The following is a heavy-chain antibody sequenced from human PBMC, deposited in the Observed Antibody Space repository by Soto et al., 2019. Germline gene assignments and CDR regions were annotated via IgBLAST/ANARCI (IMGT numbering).Heavy chain of an antibody. CDR2: ISWNSGNI. V-gene: IGHV3-9*01. CDR1: GFSFGDYG. J-gene: IGHJ3*02. Sequence: EVQLVESGGGLVQPGRSLRLSCVASGFSFGDYGMHWVRQAPGRGPAWVSGISWNSGNIGYAETVKGRFTISRDNAKNSLYLQMNSLRAEDTALYYCVKDGLTSVFGLVHDGSDIWGHGTMVTVSS. CDR3: VKDGLTSVFGLVHDGSDI. D-gene: IGHD3-3*01.